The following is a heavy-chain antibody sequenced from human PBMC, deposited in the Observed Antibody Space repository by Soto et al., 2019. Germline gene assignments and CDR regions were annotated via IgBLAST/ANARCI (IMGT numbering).Heavy chain of an antibody. V-gene: IGHV1-18*01. CDR1: GYTFTSYG. Sequence: QVQVVQSGAEVKKPGASVKVSCKSSGYTFTSYGISWVRQAPGQGLEWMGWINAYNGNTNYAQKLQGRVTMTTDTSTNTAYRELRSVRSDDTAVYYCARKFGELFPLDYWGQGTLVTVCS. J-gene: IGHJ4*02. CDR2: INAYNGNT. D-gene: IGHD3-10*01. CDR3: ARKFGELFPLDY.